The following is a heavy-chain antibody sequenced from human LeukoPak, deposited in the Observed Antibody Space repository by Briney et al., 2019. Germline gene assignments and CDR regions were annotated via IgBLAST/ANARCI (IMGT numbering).Heavy chain of an antibody. CDR3: AKDTYYYGTDYFDY. D-gene: IGHD3-10*01. CDR2: IGGSGAST. CDR1: GFTFNSYA. Sequence: PGGSLRLSCAASGFTFNSYAMSWVRQAPGKGLEWVSGIGGSGASTYYADSVKGRFTISRDNSKNTLYLQMNSLRAEDTAVYYCAKDTYYYGTDYFDYWGQGTLVTVSS. J-gene: IGHJ4*02. V-gene: IGHV3-23*01.